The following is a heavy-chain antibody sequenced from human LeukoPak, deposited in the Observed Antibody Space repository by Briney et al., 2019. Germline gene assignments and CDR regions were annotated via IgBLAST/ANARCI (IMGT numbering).Heavy chain of an antibody. CDR2: IYYSGST. D-gene: IGHD3-22*01. CDR1: GGSISSYY. Sequence: PSETLSLTCTVSGGSISSYYWSWIRQPPGKGLEWIGYIYYSGSTNYNPSLKSRVTISVDTSKNQFSLELSSVTAADTAVYYCARNYDSSGYYPTYFDYWGQGTLVTVSS. J-gene: IGHJ4*02. CDR3: ARNYDSSGYYPTYFDY. V-gene: IGHV4-59*08.